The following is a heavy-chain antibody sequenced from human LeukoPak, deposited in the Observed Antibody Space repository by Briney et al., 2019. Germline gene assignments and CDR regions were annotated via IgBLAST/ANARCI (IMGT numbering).Heavy chain of an antibody. J-gene: IGHJ4*02. Sequence: ASVKVSCKASGGTFSSYAISWVRQAPGQGLEWMGRIIPILGIANYAQKFQGRVTITADKSTSTAYMELSSLRSEDTAVYYCARDLKLWPVPDYWGQGTLVTVSS. CDR2: IIPILGIA. CDR3: ARDLKLWPVPDY. D-gene: IGHD6-19*01. CDR1: GGTFSSYA. V-gene: IGHV1-69*04.